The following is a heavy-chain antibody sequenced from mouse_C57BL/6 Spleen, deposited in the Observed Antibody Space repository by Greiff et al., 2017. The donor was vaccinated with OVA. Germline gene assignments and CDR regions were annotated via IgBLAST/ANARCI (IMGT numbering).Heavy chain of an antibody. CDR2: IDPSDSYT. D-gene: IGHD1-1*01. J-gene: IGHJ1*03. CDR1: GYTFTSYW. CDR3: ARRGRGFITKGGAPGVDV. V-gene: IGHV1-69*01. Sequence: VQLQQPGAELVMPGASVKLSCKASGYTFTSYWMHWVKQRPGQGLEWIGEIDPSDSYTNYNQKFKGKSTLTVDKSSSTAYMQLSSLTSEDSAVYYCARRGRGFITKGGAPGVDVWGTGTTVTVSS.